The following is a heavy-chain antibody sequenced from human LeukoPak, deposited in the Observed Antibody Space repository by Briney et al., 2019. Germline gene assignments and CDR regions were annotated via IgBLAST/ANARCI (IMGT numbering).Heavy chain of an antibody. J-gene: IGHJ4*02. CDR1: GYSFTSYG. Sequence: GASVKVSCKASGYSFTSYGISWVRQAPGQGLEWMGWVSTYNDKSKYAQNLQGRVTMTTDTSSSTAYMELRSLRSDDTAVYYCARDREDCTSCYYYWGQGTLVTVSS. CDR2: VSTYNDKS. V-gene: IGHV1-18*01. CDR3: ARDREDCTSCYYY. D-gene: IGHD2-2*01.